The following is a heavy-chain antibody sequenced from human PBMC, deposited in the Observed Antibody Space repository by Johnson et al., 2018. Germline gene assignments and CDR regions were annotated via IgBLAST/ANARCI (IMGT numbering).Heavy chain of an antibody. CDR2: IYSGGST. J-gene: IGHJ3*01. Sequence: EVQLVESGGGLVQPGGSLRLSCAASGFTVSSNYMSWVRQAPGKGLEWVSVIYSGGSTYYADSVKGRFTISRDNSKNPLYLQMNSLGAEDTAVYYCARDAPDTMVRGEACDCWGQGTMVTVSS. D-gene: IGHD3-10*01. V-gene: IGHV3-66*02. CDR1: GFTVSSNY. CDR3: ARDAPDTMVRGEACDC.